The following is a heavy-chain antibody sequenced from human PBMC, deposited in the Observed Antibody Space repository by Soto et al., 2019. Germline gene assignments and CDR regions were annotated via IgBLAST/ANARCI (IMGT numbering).Heavy chain of an antibody. CDR1: KFTITSYW. J-gene: IGHJ6*02. CDR3: AREVSHGYVLRGMDV. D-gene: IGHD5-18*01. CDR2: INSDGSSI. V-gene: IGHV3-74*01. Sequence: EVQLVESGGGLVQPGGSVRLSCAASKFTITSYWMHWVRQAPGKGLVWVSRINSDGSSISYADAVQGRLTISRDNAKNTLYLQMNSLRVEDTAVYYCAREVSHGYVLRGMDVWGQGTTVTVFS.